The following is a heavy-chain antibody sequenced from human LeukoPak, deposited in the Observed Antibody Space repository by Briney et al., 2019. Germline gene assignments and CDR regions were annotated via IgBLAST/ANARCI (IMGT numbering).Heavy chain of an antibody. V-gene: IGHV1-18*01. Sequence: ASVKVSCKASGYTFTSYGISWVRQAPGQGLEWMGWISAYNRNTNYAQKLQDRVTMTRNTSISTAYMELSSLRSEDTAVYYCARGVTVTMARGSTYYYGMDVWGQGTTVAVSS. CDR2: ISAYNRNT. J-gene: IGHJ6*02. D-gene: IGHD3-10*01. CDR3: ARGVTVTMARGSTYYYGMDV. CDR1: GYTFTSYG.